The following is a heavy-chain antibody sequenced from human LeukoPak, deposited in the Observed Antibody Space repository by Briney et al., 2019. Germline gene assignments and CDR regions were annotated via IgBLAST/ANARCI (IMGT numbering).Heavy chain of an antibody. D-gene: IGHD7-27*01. CDR2: VNHGGST. J-gene: IGHJ4*02. CDR1: RGSISGYY. CDR3: ARGRKFHPTMGTYYFDY. V-gene: IGHV4-34*01. Sequence: SETLSLTCAVSRGSISGYYWNWLRQFPGKGLEWIGDVNHGGSTNYSPSLKSRVTISLDTSNNHFSLNVSSVTAADTAVYYCARGRKFHPTMGTYYFDYWGQGALVTVSS.